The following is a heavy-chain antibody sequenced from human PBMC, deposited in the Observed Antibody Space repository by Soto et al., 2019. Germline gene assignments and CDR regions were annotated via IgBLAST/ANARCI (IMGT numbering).Heavy chain of an antibody. D-gene: IGHD3-22*01. CDR1: GVSIGSFY. J-gene: IGHJ4*02. CDR2: VYPGGSA. Sequence: QVQLQESGPGLVKPSETLSLTCTVSGVSIGSFYWSWIRQSAGKGLEWIGRVYPGGSANSSPSLKSRVTMSVDTSTNQLSLILTSVTAADTAVYYCARVQGGYFSYYFDSWGQGTLVTVSS. V-gene: IGHV4-4*07. CDR3: ARVQGGYFSYYFDS.